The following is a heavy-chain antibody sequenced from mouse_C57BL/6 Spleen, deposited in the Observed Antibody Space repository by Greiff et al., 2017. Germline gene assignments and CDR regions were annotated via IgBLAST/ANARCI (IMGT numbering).Heavy chain of an antibody. V-gene: IGHV1-64*01. D-gene: IGHD2-2*01. J-gene: IGHJ2*01. Sequence: QVQLKQPGAELVKPGASVKLSCKASGYTFTSYWMHWVKQRPGQGLEWIGMIHPNSGSTNYNEKFKSKATLTVDKSSSTAYMQLSSLTSEDSAVDYCARGKGYDYFDYWGQGTTLTVSS. CDR1: GYTFTSYW. CDR3: ARGKGYDYFDY. CDR2: IHPNSGST.